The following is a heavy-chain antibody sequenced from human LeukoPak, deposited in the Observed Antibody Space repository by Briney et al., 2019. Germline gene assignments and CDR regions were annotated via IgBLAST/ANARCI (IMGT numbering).Heavy chain of an antibody. V-gene: IGHV1-46*01. D-gene: IGHD5-24*01. CDR3: ARIRDGYNDAYDI. J-gene: IGHJ3*02. Sequence: ASVEVSCKASGYTFTNSYIHWVRQAPGQVLEWMGLINPDGGNTNYAQNFQGRVTLTRDTSTSTVYMELSSLRAEDTVIYYCARIRDGYNDAYDIWGQGTVVTVPS. CDR1: GYTFTNSY. CDR2: INPDGGNT.